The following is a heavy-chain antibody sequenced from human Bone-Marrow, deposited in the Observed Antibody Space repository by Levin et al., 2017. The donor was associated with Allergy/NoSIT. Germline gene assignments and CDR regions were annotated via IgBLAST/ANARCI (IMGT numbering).Heavy chain of an antibody. CDR3: ARDRDSYDAFDI. J-gene: IGHJ3*02. CDR1: GLTVRTNY. Sequence: GGSLRLSCAASGLTVRTNYMSWVRQAPGKGLEWVSVIYRAGTTYYTDSVKGRFTISRDNSKNTVYLQMNSLRAEDTAVYYCARDRDSYDAFDIWGQGTVVTVSS. V-gene: IGHV3-53*01. CDR2: IYRAGTT. D-gene: IGHD2-15*01.